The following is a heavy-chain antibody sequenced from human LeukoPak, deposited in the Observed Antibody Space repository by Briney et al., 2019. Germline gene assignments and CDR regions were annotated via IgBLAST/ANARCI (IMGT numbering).Heavy chain of an antibody. D-gene: IGHD6-6*01. V-gene: IGHV4-39*01. CDR2: IYYSGTT. J-gene: IGHJ4*02. CDR3: ARLGLGSSRVY. Sequence: SETLSLTCTVSGGSISSSSYYWGWIRQPPGKGLEWIGSIYYSGTTYYNPSLKSRVTISVDTSKNQFSLKLSSVTAADTAVYYCARLGLGSSRVYWGQGTLVTVSS. CDR1: GGSISSSSYY.